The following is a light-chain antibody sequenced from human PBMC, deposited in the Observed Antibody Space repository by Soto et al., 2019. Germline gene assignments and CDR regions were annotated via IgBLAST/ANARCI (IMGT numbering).Light chain of an antibody. CDR2: FGS. J-gene: IGKJ4*01. Sequence: DIMLTQSPLSLPVTPGEPASISCRSSQSLLHRNGYNCLDWYLQKPGQSPQLLIYFGSIRASGVPDRFSGSRSGTDFILKISRVEAEDDGVYCCMQALKTPLTFGGGTEVEIK. CDR3: MQALKTPLT. V-gene: IGKV2-28*01. CDR1: QSLLHRNGYNC.